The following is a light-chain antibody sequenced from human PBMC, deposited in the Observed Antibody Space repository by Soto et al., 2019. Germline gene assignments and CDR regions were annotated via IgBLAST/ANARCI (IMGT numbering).Light chain of an antibody. V-gene: IGKV3-11*01. CDR1: QSTSTN. J-gene: IGKJ5*01. CDR3: QQRSSWPIT. Sequence: EIVMTQSPATLSVSPGERASLSCRASQSTSTNLAWYQQKPGQAPRLLIYDASNRATGIPARFSGSGSGTDFTLIISSLEPEDFAVYYCQQRSSWPITFGQGTRLEI. CDR2: DAS.